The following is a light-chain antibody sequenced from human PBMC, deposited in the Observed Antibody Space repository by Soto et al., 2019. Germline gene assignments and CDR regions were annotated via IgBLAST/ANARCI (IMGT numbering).Light chain of an antibody. J-gene: IGKJ1*01. CDR1: QDITSY. V-gene: IGKV1-39*01. CDR2: GAS. CDR3: QQSYSSPPT. Sequence: IQLTQSPSSLSASVGDSITITCRASQDITSYLAWYQQKPGKAPNLLIYGASTLQSGVPSRFSGSRSGPDFTLTISSLQPEDFATYYCQQSYSSPPTFGQGTKVDIK.